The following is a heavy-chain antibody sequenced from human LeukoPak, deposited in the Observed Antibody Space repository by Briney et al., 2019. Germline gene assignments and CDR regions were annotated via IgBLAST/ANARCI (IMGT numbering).Heavy chain of an antibody. Sequence: PGGSLRLSCAASGFTFSDYYMSWIRQAPGKGLEWVSYISSSSSYTNYADSVKGRLTISRDNAKSSLYLQMNSLRAEDTAVYYCARPLDSSNNYFDYWGQGTLVTVSS. CDR3: ARPLDSSNNYFDY. CDR2: ISSSSSYT. CDR1: GFTFSDYY. J-gene: IGHJ4*02. V-gene: IGHV3-11*06. D-gene: IGHD6-13*01.